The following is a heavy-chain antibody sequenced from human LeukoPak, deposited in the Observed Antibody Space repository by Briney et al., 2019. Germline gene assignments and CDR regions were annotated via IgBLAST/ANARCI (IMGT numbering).Heavy chain of an antibody. V-gene: IGHV1-69*05. D-gene: IGHD6-19*01. CDR1: GGTFSSYA. J-gene: IGHJ1*01. CDR3: ARQAVAGQYFQH. Sequence: ASVKVSCKASGGTFSSYAISWVRQAPGQGLEWMGGIIPIFGTANYAQKFQGRVTITTDESTSTAYMELSSLRSEDTVVYYCARQAVAGQYFQHWGQGTLVTVSS. CDR2: IIPIFGTA.